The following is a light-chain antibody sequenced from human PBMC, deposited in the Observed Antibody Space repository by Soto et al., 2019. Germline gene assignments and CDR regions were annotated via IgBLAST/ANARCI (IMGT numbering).Light chain of an antibody. J-gene: IGKJ2*01. V-gene: IGKV3-20*01. CDR1: QRVSSSY. CDR2: GAS. Sequence: EIVLTQSPGTLSLSPGERATLSCRASQRVSSSYLAWYQQKPGQAPRLLIYGASTRATGIPDRXXXSXSGXXXXXXXXXXXPXDFAVXFCQRYGSSPPFTFGQGTKVEI. CDR3: QRYGSSPPFT.